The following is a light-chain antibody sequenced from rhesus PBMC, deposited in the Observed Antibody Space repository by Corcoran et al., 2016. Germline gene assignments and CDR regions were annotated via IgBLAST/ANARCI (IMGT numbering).Light chain of an antibody. CDR2: AAT. CDR1: QGISSY. Sequence: DIQMTQSPSSLSASVGDTVTITCRASQGISSYLNWFQQKPGKAPKLLIYAATTLQSGVPSRFSDSGSGTDFTLTISSLQPEDFATYYCQQYKSYPWTFGQGTKVEIK. V-gene: IGKV1-28*02. J-gene: IGKJ1*01. CDR3: QQYKSYPWT.